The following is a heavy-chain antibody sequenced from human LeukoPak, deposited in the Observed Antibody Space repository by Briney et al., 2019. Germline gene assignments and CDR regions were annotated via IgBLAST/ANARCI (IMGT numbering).Heavy chain of an antibody. CDR2: IYPGDSDT. V-gene: IGHV5-51*01. Sequence: GESLKISCKGSGYSFTSYWIGWVRQMPGKGLEWMGIIYPGDSDTRYSPSFQGQVTISADKSISTAYLQWSSLKASDTAMYYCARTPSGVVPVDRSWFDPWGQGTLVTVSS. J-gene: IGHJ5*02. CDR3: ARTPSGVVPVDRSWFDP. CDR1: GYSFTSYW. D-gene: IGHD2-2*01.